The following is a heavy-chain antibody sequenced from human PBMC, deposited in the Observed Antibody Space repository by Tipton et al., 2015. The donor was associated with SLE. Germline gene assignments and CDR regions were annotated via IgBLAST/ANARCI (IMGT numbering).Heavy chain of an antibody. V-gene: IGHV3-9*01. Sequence: SLRLSCAASGFTFDDYAMHWVRQAPGKGLEWVSGISWNSGSIGYADSVKGRFTISRDNAKNSLYLQMNSLRAEDTALYYCARVLPWDAFNIWGQGTLVTASS. CDR1: GFTFDDYA. CDR3: ARVLPWDAFNI. D-gene: IGHD3-10*01. CDR2: ISWNSGSI. J-gene: IGHJ3*02.